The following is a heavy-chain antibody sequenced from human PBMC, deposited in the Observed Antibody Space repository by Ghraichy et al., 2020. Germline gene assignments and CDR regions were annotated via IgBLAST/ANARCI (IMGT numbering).Heavy chain of an antibody. CDR2: IKEDGSEK. CDR3: ARFRPFDY. V-gene: IGHV3-7*01. Sequence: GGSLRLSCAASGFTFSNYWMRWVRQAPGKGLEWVANIKEDGSEKYYGDSVKGRFTIFRDNAKNSLYLQMNSLRAEDTAVYYCARFRPFDYWGQGTLVTVSS. CDR1: GFTFSNYW. J-gene: IGHJ4*02.